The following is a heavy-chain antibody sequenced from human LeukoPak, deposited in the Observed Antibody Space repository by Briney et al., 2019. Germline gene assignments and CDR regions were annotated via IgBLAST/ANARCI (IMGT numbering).Heavy chain of an antibody. Sequence: GGSLRLSCAASGFTFSSYAMNWVRQAPGKGLEWVSSISSSSSYIYYADSVKGRFTISRDNAKNSLYLQMNSLRAEDTAVYYCARAYGFENWFDPWGQGTLVTVSS. J-gene: IGHJ5*02. D-gene: IGHD3-10*01. CDR3: ARAYGFENWFDP. CDR1: GFTFSSYA. V-gene: IGHV3-21*01. CDR2: ISSSSSYI.